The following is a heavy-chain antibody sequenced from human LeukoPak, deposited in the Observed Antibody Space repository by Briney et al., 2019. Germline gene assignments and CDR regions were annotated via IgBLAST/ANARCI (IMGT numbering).Heavy chain of an antibody. J-gene: IGHJ6*02. Sequence: GGSLRLSCAGSRFTFSSYSMNWVRQAPGKGLEWVSYISSSSSYTNYADSVKGRFTISRDNAKNSLYLQMNSLRAEDTAVYYCARDLRYSSSSQTSYGMDVWGQGTTVTVSS. V-gene: IGHV3-21*05. D-gene: IGHD6-6*01. CDR1: RFTFSSYS. CDR2: ISSSSSYT. CDR3: ARDLRYSSSSQTSYGMDV.